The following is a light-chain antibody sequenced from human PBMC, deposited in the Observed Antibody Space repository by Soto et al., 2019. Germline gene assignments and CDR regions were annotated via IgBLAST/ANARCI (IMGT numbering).Light chain of an antibody. Sequence: QSALTQPASVSWSPGQSITISCTGTSSDVGGYNYVSWYQQHPGKAPKLMIYDVSNRPSGVSNRFSGSKSGNTASLTISGLQAEDEADYYCSSYTSSSTPPYVFGTGTKVTVL. CDR3: SSYTSSSTPPYV. CDR2: DVS. CDR1: SSDVGGYNY. V-gene: IGLV2-14*01. J-gene: IGLJ1*01.